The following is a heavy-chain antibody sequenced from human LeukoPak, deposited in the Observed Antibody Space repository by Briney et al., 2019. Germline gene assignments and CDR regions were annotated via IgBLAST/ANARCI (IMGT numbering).Heavy chain of an antibody. CDR1: GFSFSSYW. V-gene: IGHV3-7*01. Sequence: GGSLRLSCAASGFSFSSYWMSWVRQAPGKGLEWVANIKQDGSEKYYVDSVKGRFTISRDNAKNSLYLQMNSLRAEDTAVYYCAREVYVRVVFPTFYYYYMDVWGKGTTVTVSS. J-gene: IGHJ6*03. CDR3: AREVYVRVVFPTFYYYYMDV. CDR2: IKQDGSEK. D-gene: IGHD3-10*02.